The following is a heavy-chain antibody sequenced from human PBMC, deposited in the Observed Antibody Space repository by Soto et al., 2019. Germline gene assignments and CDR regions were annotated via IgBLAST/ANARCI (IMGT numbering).Heavy chain of an antibody. CDR3: ARPINGGYVH. D-gene: IGHD5-12*01. V-gene: IGHV5-51*01. Sequence: GESLKISCQGSGYSFSTYWIGWVRQMPGKGLEWMGIIYPADSDTRYRPSFQGQVTMSADKSINTAYLQWSSLKASDTAMYYCARPINGGYVHWGQGTLVTVSS. J-gene: IGHJ4*02. CDR2: IYPADSDT. CDR1: GYSFSTYW.